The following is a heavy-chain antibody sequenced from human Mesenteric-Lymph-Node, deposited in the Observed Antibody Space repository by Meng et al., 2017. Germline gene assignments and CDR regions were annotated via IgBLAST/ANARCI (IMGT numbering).Heavy chain of an antibody. J-gene: IGHJ5*02. V-gene: IGHV1-2*06. Sequence: QLGQSGAEVRKPGASVKASCKASGYTFTGYYMHWVRQAPGQGLEWMGRINPNSGGTNYAQKFQGRVTMTRDTSISTAYMELSRLRSDDTAVYYCAHQAVAGTRGWFDPWGQGTLVTVSS. D-gene: IGHD6-19*01. CDR1: GYTFTGYY. CDR2: INPNSGGT. CDR3: AHQAVAGTRGWFDP.